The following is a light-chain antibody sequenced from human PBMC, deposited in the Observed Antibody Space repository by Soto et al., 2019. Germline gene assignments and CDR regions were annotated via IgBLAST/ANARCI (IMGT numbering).Light chain of an antibody. Sequence: QSVLTQPASVSGSPGQSITISCTGTSSDVGGYNYVSWYQHHPGEAPKLVIYEVSNRPSGISNRFSGSKSDDTASLTISGLQAEDEADYYCSSYSTITTLLFGGGTKVTVL. V-gene: IGLV2-14*01. J-gene: IGLJ3*02. CDR1: SSDVGGYNY. CDR2: EVS. CDR3: SSYSTITTLL.